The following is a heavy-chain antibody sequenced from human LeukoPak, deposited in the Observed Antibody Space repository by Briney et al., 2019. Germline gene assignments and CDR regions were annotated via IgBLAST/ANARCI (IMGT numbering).Heavy chain of an antibody. J-gene: IGHJ4*02. CDR1: GFTFSSYW. CDR3: ARSRGTTGTIGSVDY. D-gene: IGHD1-1*01. V-gene: IGHV3-74*01. Sequence: GGSLRLSGAASGFTFSSYWMHWVRQAPGKGLVWVSRINSDGSDRSHADSVKGRFTISRDNAKNTLHLQMNSLRAEDTAVYYCARSRGTTGTIGSVDYWGQGTLVTVTS. CDR2: INSDGSDR.